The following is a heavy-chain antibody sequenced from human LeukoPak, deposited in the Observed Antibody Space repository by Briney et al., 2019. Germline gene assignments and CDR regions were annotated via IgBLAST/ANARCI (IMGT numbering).Heavy chain of an antibody. D-gene: IGHD6-13*01. V-gene: IGHV3-21*01. CDR2: ISSSSSYI. J-gene: IGHJ6*02. CDR3: AREDSSSWSPTDV. CDR1: GFTFSSYS. Sequence: GGSLRLSCAASGFTFSSYSMNWVRQAPGKGLEWVSSISSSSSYIYYADSVKGRFTISRDNAKNSLYLQMNSLRAEDTAAYYCAREDSSSWSPTDVWGQGTTVTVSS.